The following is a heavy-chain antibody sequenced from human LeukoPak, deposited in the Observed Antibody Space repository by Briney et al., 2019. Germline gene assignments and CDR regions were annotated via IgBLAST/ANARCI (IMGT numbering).Heavy chain of an antibody. CDR2: IIPILGIA. CDR3: AREAHSSGWWAHRNYFDY. Sequence: SVKVSCKASEDTFKTYAINWVRQAPGQGLEWMGRIIPILGIANYAQKFQGRVTITADKSTSTAYMELSSLRSEDTAVYYCAREAHSSGWWAHRNYFDYWGQGTLVTVSS. D-gene: IGHD6-19*01. CDR1: EDTFKTYA. V-gene: IGHV1-69*04. J-gene: IGHJ4*02.